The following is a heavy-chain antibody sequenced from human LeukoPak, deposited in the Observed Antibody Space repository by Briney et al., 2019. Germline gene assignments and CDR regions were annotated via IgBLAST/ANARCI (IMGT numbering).Heavy chain of an antibody. CDR2: IYYSGST. V-gene: IGHV4-39*01. D-gene: IGHD3-10*01. CDR1: GGSISSSSYY. Sequence: PSETLSLTCTVSGGSISSSSYYWGWIRQPPGKGLEWIGSIYYSGSTYYNPSLKSRVTISVDTSKNQFSLKLSSVTAADTAVYYCARLVTMVRGVISYYYYYYYMDVWGKGTTVTISS. CDR3: ARLVTMVRGVISYYYYYYYMDV. J-gene: IGHJ6*03.